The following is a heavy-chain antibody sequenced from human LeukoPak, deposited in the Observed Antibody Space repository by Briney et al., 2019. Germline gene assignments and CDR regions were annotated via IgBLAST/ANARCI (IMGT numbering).Heavy chain of an antibody. D-gene: IGHD2-21*01. J-gene: IGHJ3*02. CDR1: GYTFTDYY. V-gene: IGHV1-69-2*01. Sequence: ASVKVSCKVSGYTFTDYYMHWVQQAPGKGLEWMGLVDPEDGETIYAEKFQGRVTITADTSTDTAYMELSSLRSEDTAVYYCATGSIAIGAFDIWGQGTMVTVSS. CDR2: VDPEDGET. CDR3: ATGSIAIGAFDI.